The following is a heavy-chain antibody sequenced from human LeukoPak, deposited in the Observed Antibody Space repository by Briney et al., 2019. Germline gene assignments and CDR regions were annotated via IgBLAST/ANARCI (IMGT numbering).Heavy chain of an antibody. Sequence: QPGGSLRLSCAASGFTFSSYWMSWVRQAPGKGLEWVANIKQDGSEKYYVDSVKGRFTISRDNAKNSLYLRMNSLRAEDTAVYYCARGGGGHYYDSSGYYYFGYFQHWGQGTLVTVSS. CDR3: ARGGGGHYYDSSGYYYFGYFQH. J-gene: IGHJ1*01. CDR2: IKQDGSEK. V-gene: IGHV3-7*01. CDR1: GFTFSSYW. D-gene: IGHD3-22*01.